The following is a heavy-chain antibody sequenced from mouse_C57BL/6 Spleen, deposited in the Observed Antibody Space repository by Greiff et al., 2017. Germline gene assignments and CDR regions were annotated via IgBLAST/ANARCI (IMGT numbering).Heavy chain of an antibody. V-gene: IGHV1-55*01. Sequence: QVQLQQPGAELVKPGASVKMSCKASGYTFTSYWITWVKQRPGQGLEWIGDIYPGSGSTNYNEQFKSKATLTVDPSSSTAYMPLSSLTSEDSAVYYCAGGLQRPNAYWGQGTLVTVSA. J-gene: IGHJ3*01. CDR1: GYTFTSYW. CDR2: IYPGSGST. D-gene: IGHD2-2*01. CDR3: AGGLQRPNAY.